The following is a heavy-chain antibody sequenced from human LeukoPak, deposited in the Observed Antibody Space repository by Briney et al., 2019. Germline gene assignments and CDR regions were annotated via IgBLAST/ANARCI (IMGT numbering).Heavy chain of an antibody. CDR1: GVNFIDHG. J-gene: IGHJ4*02. CDR3: AKNSGTYYY. CDR2: IDTRGENT. V-gene: IGHV3-23*01. Sequence: GGSLRLSCATSGVNFIDHGMTWVRQAPGRGLEWVSTIDTRGENTFYADAVKGRFTISRDNSKNTVYLQMDSLRVEDTAIYYCAKNSGTYYYWGQGALVTV. D-gene: IGHD1-26*01.